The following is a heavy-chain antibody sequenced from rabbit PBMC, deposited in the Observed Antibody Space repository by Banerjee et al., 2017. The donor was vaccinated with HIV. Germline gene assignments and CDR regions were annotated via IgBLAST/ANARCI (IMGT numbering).Heavy chain of an antibody. CDR1: GFDVSSYW. J-gene: IGHJ4*01. D-gene: IGHD4-1*01. CDR2: INTGSRNA. V-gene: IGHV1S45*01. Sequence: QEQLVESGGGLVQPGGSLKLSCKASGFDVSSYWMWWVRQAPGKGLEWIGCINTGSRNAYYASWVISRFTISKTSSTTVTLQMTSLTAADTATYFCARDLAGVIGWNFNLWGPGTLVTVS. CDR3: ARDLAGVIGWNFNL.